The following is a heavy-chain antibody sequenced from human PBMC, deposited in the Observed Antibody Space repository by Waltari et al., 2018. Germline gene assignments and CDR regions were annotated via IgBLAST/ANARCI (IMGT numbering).Heavy chain of an antibody. D-gene: IGHD6-13*01. V-gene: IGHV3-23*01. CDR3: AKDFYSTSWSSPDY. J-gene: IGHJ4*02. CDR1: GFTFSSYA. CDR2: VSSSGAST. Sequence: EVQLLESGGGSIQPGGSLRLSCVASGFTFSSYAMSWVRQAPGKGLEWVSSVSSSGASTYYADSVKGRFTISRDNSKNTLYLQMNSLRADDTAVYFCAKDFYSTSWSSPDYWGQGTLVTVSS.